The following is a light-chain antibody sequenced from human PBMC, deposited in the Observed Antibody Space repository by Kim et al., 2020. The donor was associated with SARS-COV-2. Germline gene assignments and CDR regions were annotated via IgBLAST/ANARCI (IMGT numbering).Light chain of an antibody. CDR2: EDS. CDR1: SSDIGSYNL. CDR3: CSYAGSSTYV. V-gene: IGLV2-23*01. Sequence: QSALTQPASVSGSPGQSITISCTGTSSDIGSYNLVSWYQQHPGKAPKLLIYEDSKRPSGVSNRFFGSKSGNTASLTISGLQAEEEADYYCCSYAGSSTYVFGTGTKV. J-gene: IGLJ1*01.